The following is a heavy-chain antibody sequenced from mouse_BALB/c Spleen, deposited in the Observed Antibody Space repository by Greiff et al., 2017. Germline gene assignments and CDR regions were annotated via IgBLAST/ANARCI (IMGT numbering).Heavy chain of an antibody. Sequence: VQLQQSGAELMKPGASVKISCKATGYTFSSYWIEWVKQRPGHGLEWIGEILPGSGSTYYNEKFKGKATFTADTSSNTAYMQLSSLTSEASAVYYCGRHGRSRLDDWGQGTTGTVSS. V-gene: IGHV1-9*01. CDR3: GRHGRSRLDD. J-gene: IGHJ2*01. CDR1: GYTFSSYW. D-gene: IGHD1-1*01. CDR2: ILPGSGST.